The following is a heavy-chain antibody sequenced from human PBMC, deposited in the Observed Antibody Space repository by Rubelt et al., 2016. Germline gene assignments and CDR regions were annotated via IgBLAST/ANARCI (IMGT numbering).Heavy chain of an antibody. CDR3: VREGSDWSHYDY. D-gene: IGHD2-21*01. CDR2: LWYDGSDK. CDR1: GFTFSNHG. Sequence: QAQLVESGGGVVQPGRSLRLSCTASGFTFSNHGMHWVRQAPGKGLEWVAVLWYDGSDKYYADSVKGRFTVSGDNAKNSLYLQMNSLRAEDTAVYYCVREGSDWSHYDYWGQGTLVTVSP. J-gene: IGHJ4*02. V-gene: IGHV3-33*01.